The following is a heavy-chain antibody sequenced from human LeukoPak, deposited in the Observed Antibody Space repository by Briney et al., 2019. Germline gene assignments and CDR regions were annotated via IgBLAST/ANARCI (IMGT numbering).Heavy chain of an antibody. J-gene: IGHJ4*02. CDR3: AKADGLQLLGPIDY. CDR1: RFTFSSYG. Sequence: GGSLRLSCAASRFTFSSYGMHWVRQAPGKGLEWVAVISYDGSNKYYADSVKGRFTISRDNSKNTLYLQMNSLRAEDTAVYYCAKADGLQLLGPIDYWGQGTLVTVSS. CDR2: ISYDGSNK. V-gene: IGHV3-30*18. D-gene: IGHD5-24*01.